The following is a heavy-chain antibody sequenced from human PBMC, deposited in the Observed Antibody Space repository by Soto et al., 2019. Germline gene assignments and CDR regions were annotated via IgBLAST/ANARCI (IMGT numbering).Heavy chain of an antibody. CDR2: IYHSGST. J-gene: IGHJ4*02. V-gene: IGHV4-30-2*01. CDR1: GGSISSGGYS. CDR3: ARGPPLGY. Sequence: QLQLQESGSGLVKPSQTLSLTCAVSGGSISSGGYSWSWIRQPPGKVLECIGYIYHSGSTSYSPYLKRRVTISVDGSKNQFSLKLSSVTAADTAVYYCARGPPLGYWGQGTLVTVSS.